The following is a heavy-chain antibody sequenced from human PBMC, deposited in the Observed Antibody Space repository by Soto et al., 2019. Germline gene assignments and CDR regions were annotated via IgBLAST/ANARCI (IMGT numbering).Heavy chain of an antibody. J-gene: IGHJ4*02. CDR2: ISSSGATT. Sequence: EVQLLESGGGLVQPGGSLRLSCAASGLTFSSYAMTWVRQAPGKGLEWVSVISSSGATTYYADSVKGRFTISRDNSKNTLYLQMNSLRAEDTAIYYCAKDLQTSVVRAYDYWGQGTLVTVSS. CDR1: GLTFSSYA. CDR3: AKDLQTSVVRAYDY. V-gene: IGHV3-23*01. D-gene: IGHD4-17*01.